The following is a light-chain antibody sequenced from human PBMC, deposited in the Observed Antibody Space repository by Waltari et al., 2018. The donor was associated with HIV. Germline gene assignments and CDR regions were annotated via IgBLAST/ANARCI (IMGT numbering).Light chain of an antibody. CDR3: SSYSSSDTHVV. J-gene: IGLJ2*01. CDR2: DVR. Sequence: QSDLTQPASVSGSPGQSLTISCTGPSSAVGGYNYVSRYQQHPVKAPKFMIYDVRNRPSGVSNRFSGSKSGNTASLTISGLQAEDEAYYYCSSYSSSDTHVVFGGGTKLTVL. CDR1: SSAVGGYNY. V-gene: IGLV2-14*03.